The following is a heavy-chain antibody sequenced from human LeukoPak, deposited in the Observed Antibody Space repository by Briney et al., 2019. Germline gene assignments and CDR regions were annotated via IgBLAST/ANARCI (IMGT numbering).Heavy chain of an antibody. V-gene: IGHV1-46*01. CDR1: GYIFTSYY. J-gene: IGHJ4*02. CDR2: INPSGGST. D-gene: IGHD3-10*01. Sequence: ASVKVSCKASGYIFTSYYMHWVRQAPGQGLEWMGIINPSGGSTSYAQKLQGRVTMTTDTSTSTAYMELRSLRSDDTAVYYCARDSSSRSYGSGLIDYWGQGTLVTVSS. CDR3: ARDSSSRSYGSGLIDY.